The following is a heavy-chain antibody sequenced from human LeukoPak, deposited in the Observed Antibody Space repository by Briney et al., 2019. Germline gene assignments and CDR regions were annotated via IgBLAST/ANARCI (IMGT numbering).Heavy chain of an antibody. D-gene: IGHD6-6*01. V-gene: IGHV1-69*05. CDR2: IIPIFGTA. Sequence: ASVKVSCKASGYTFTSYGISWVRQAPGQGLEWMGGIIPIFGTANYAQKFQGRVTITTDESTSTAYMELSSLRSEDTAVYYCARDRRRTSIAAPGGYFDLWGRGTLVTVSS. CDR1: GYTFTSYG. J-gene: IGHJ2*01. CDR3: ARDRRRTSIAAPGGYFDL.